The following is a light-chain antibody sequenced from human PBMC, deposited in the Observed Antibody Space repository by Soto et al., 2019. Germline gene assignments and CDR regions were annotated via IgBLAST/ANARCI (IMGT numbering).Light chain of an antibody. CDR3: QSYDGSLSAVV. J-gene: IGLJ2*01. CDR2: GNT. CDR1: SSNIGAPYD. V-gene: IGLV1-40*01. Sequence: QSVLTQPPSVSGAPGQRVTISCTGISSNIGAPYDVHWYQHFPGTAPKLLIYGNTNRPSWVPDRFSGSKSGSSASLAITGLQAEDEADYYCQSYDGSLSAVVFGGGTKLTVL.